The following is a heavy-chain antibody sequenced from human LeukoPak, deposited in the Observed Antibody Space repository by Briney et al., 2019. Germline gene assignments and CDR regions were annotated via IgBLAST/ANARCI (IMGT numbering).Heavy chain of an antibody. V-gene: IGHV1-46*01. Sequence: ASAKVSCKASGYTFTSYYMHWVRQAPGQGLEWMGIINPSGGSTSYAQKFQGRVTMTRDTSTSTVYMELSSLRSEDTAVYYCARGGRDGYNYNLSHYWGQGTLVTVSS. CDR2: INPSGGST. CDR3: ARGGRDGYNYNLSHY. CDR1: GYTFTSYY. J-gene: IGHJ4*02. D-gene: IGHD5-24*01.